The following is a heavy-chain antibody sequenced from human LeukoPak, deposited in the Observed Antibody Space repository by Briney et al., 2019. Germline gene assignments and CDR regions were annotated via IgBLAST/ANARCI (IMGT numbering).Heavy chain of an antibody. V-gene: IGHV4-39*01. J-gene: IGHJ6*02. CDR1: GGSISSSSYY. D-gene: IGHD3-10*01. CDR3: ARGMVRGVPGLNYYYYYGMDV. Sequence: SETLSLTCTVSGGSISSSSYYWGWIRQPPGKGLEWIGSIYYSGSTYYNPSLKSRVTISVDTSKNQFSLKLSSVTAADTAVYYCARGMVRGVPGLNYYYYYGMDVWGQGTTVTVSS. CDR2: IYYSGST.